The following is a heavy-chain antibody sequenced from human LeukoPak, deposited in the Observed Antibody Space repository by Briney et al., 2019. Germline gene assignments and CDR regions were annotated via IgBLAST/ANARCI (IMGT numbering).Heavy chain of an antibody. D-gene: IGHD5-18*01. Sequence: GGSLRLSCAASGFTFSSYAMSWVRQAPGKGLEWVSAISGSGGSIYYADSVKGRFTISRDNSKNTLYLQMNSLRAEDTAVYYCAKDPADTRPRYYFDYWGQGTLVTVSS. V-gene: IGHV3-23*01. CDR1: GFTFSSYA. CDR2: ISGSGGSI. J-gene: IGHJ4*02. CDR3: AKDPADTRPRYYFDY.